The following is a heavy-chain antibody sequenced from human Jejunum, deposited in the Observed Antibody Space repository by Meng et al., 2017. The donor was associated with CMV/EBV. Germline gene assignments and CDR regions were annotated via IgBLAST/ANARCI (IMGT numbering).Heavy chain of an antibody. V-gene: IGHV7-4-1*02. CDR3: ARDIGLRGFDY. D-gene: IGHD2-15*01. CDR2: INTDTGKP. CDR1: GYIFPNFA. J-gene: IGHJ4*02. Sequence: SCKTSGYIFPNFAMNWLRQAPGQGLEWVGWINTDTGKPTYAPGFTGRFVFSLDTSVGTAYLHISDLKADDTAVYYCARDIGLRGFDYWGQGTLVTVSS.